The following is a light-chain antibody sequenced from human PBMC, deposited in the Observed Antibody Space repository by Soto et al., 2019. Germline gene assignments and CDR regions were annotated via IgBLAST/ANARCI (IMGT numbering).Light chain of an antibody. J-gene: IGKJ5*01. CDR1: QRINRW. CDR3: QQYEIYPIT. CDR2: KAS. Sequence: DIQMTQSPSTLSASVGDRVTITCRASQRINRWLAWYQQKPGKAPKLLIYKASSLESGDPSRFSGSGSGTEFNLTISSLQTDDFAAYYCQQYEIYPITFGQGTRLEIK. V-gene: IGKV1-5*03.